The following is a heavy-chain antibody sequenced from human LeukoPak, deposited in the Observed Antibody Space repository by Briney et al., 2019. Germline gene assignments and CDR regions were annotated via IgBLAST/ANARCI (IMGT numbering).Heavy chain of an antibody. CDR1: GGSISSSTYF. CDR3: ARNIVLMVYATNWFDP. V-gene: IGHV4-39*07. CDR2: IYYYSGST. D-gene: IGHD2-8*01. Sequence: SETLSLTCTVSGGSISSSTYFWGWIRQPPGKGLEWIGSIYYYSGSTYYNPSLKSRVTISVDTSKNQFSLRLSSVTAADTAVYYCARNIVLMVYATNWFDPWGQGTLVTVSS. J-gene: IGHJ5*02.